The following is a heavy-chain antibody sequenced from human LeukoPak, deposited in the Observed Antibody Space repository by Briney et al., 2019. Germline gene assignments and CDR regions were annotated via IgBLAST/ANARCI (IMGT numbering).Heavy chain of an antibody. V-gene: IGHV4-4*02. CDR1: GGSISTSYW. Sequence: SETLSLTCGVSGGSISTSYWWSWVRQPPGKGLEWIGEIYHSGSTNYNPSLKSRVTISVDTSKNQFSLKLSSVTAADTAVYYCARENLGYCTGGSCYHFDYWGQGTLVTVSS. J-gene: IGHJ4*02. CDR3: ARENLGYCTGGSCYHFDY. D-gene: IGHD2-15*01. CDR2: IYHSGST.